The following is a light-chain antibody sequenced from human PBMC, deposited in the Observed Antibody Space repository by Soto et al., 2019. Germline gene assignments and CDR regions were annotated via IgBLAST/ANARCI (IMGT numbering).Light chain of an antibody. J-gene: IGKJ1*01. Sequence: ETVMTQSPATLSVSPGERATLSCRASQSVTNNLAWYQQKTGQPPRLLLYATSTRATGIPARISGSGSGTEFTITISSLQSEDSAVYYCQQHNDWPRTFGQGTKVDIK. CDR3: QQHNDWPRT. CDR1: QSVTNN. CDR2: ATS. V-gene: IGKV3-15*01.